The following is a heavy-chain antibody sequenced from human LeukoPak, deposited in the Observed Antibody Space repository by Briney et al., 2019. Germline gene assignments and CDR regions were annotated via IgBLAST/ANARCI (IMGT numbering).Heavy chain of an antibody. D-gene: IGHD6-13*01. CDR3: AGSIAAAGRPEGEDAFDI. CDR1: GFTVSSNY. CDR2: IYSGGST. J-gene: IGHJ3*02. V-gene: IGHV3-66*01. Sequence: GGSLRLSCAASGFTVSSNYMSWVRQAPGKGLEWVSVIYSGGSTYYADSVKGRFTISRDNSKNTLYLQMNSLRAEDTAVYYCAGSIAAAGRPEGEDAFDIWGQGTMVTVSS.